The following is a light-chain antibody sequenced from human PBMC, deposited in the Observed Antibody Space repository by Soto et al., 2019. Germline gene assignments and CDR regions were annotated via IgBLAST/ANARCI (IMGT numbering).Light chain of an antibody. CDR2: DAS. V-gene: IGKV3-11*01. Sequence: EIVLTQSPATLSLSPGERATLSCRASQSVSSYLAWYQQKPGQAPRLLIYDASNRATGIPARFSGRGSGTDFTLTNSSLEPEDFALYYCQQRSNWPPYTFGQGTKLEIK. CDR1: QSVSSY. CDR3: QQRSNWPPYT. J-gene: IGKJ2*01.